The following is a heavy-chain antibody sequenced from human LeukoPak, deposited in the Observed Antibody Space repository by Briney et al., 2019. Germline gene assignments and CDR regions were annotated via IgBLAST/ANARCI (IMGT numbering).Heavy chain of an antibody. D-gene: IGHD3-10*01. CDR3: AREGRSGSHYADLPNWFDP. V-gene: IGHV4-39*07. CDR1: GGSITSSSYY. J-gene: IGHJ5*02. CDR2: IYYGGRT. Sequence: SETLSLTCTVSGGSITSSSYYWGWIRQPPGKGLEWIVSIYYGGRTYYNPSLKSRVTILVDPSKNQFSLKLHSMTAADTAVYYCAREGRSGSHYADLPNWFDPWGQGTLVTVSS.